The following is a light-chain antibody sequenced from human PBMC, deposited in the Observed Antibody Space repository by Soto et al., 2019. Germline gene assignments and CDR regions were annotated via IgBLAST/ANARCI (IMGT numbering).Light chain of an antibody. V-gene: IGKV3-20*01. J-gene: IGKJ1*01. CDR3: QQYGSSTWT. Sequence: ETVLTQSPGTLSLSPGERATLSCRASQTIRSNYLAWYRQTPGQAPRLLIYGASNRATVIADRFSGSGSGTDFTPIISRLEPEDFALYYCQQYGSSTWTFGQGTKVAIK. CDR1: QTIRSNY. CDR2: GAS.